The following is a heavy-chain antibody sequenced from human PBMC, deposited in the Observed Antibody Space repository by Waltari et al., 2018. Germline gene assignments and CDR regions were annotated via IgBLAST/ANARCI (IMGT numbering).Heavy chain of an antibody. CDR1: GFTFSNYE. V-gene: IGHV3-48*03. J-gene: IGHJ5*02. CDR2: ISSSGGIV. Sequence: VQLVESGGDLVQPGGSLRLSCAASGFTFSNYEMNWVRQAPGKGLEWVSYISSSGGIVDYAASWKGRFTISRDNARNSLFLQMNSLRVEDTAIYFCARDFHTTSGSTWGQGTLVSVSS. CDR3: ARDFHTTSGST. D-gene: IGHD1-26*01.